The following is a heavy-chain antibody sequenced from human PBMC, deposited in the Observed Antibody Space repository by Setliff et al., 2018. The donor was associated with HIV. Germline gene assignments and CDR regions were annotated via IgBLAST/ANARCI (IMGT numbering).Heavy chain of an antibody. CDR2: IYYNEKT. J-gene: IGHJ4*02. CDR1: GGSASNSRYY. Sequence: SETLSLTCTVSGGSASNSRYYWAWIRQPPGKGLEYIGSIYYNEKTYYSPSLKGRVTISVDTSKNQFPLNLTSVTAADTAIYYCARQSTMAAAAFDYWGQGTLVTVSS. D-gene: IGHD6-13*01. V-gene: IGHV4-39*01. CDR3: ARQSTMAAAAFDY.